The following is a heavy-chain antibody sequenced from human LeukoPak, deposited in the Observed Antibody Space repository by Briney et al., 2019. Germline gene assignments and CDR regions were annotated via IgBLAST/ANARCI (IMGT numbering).Heavy chain of an antibody. CDR2: IYYSGNT. J-gene: IGHJ4*02. CDR1: GGSISSSGYY. CDR3: ARGVTGWFGGFDY. D-gene: IGHD3-16*01. V-gene: IGHV4-31*03. Sequence: PSQTLSLTCTVSGGSISSSGYYWSWIRQHPGKGLEWIGYIYYSGNTDYNPSLKSRVTISMDTSQNQSSLRLSSVTAADTAVYYCARGVTGWFGGFDYWGQGTLVTVSS.